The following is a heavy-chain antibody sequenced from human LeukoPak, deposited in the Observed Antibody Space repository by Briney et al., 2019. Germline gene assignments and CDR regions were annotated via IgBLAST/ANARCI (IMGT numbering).Heavy chain of an antibody. CDR2: ISSSGSST. D-gene: IGHD2-15*01. Sequence: GGSLRLSCVASGITFSTYAMSWVRQAPGKGLEWVSVISSSGSSTYYADSVKGRFTISRDNSKNTLYLQMNSLRAEDTAVYYCARLGLLRAFDYWGQGTLVTVSS. V-gene: IGHV3-23*01. CDR1: GITFSTYA. J-gene: IGHJ4*02. CDR3: ARLGLLRAFDY.